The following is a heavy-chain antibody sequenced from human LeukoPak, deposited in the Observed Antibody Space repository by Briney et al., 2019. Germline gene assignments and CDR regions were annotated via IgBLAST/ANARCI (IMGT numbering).Heavy chain of an antibody. Sequence: GGSLRLSCAASGFTFSSYGMHWVRQAPGKGLEWVTFIRYDGNNQYYADSVKGRFTISRDNSKNTLYLQMNSLRAEDTAVYYCARDRDYGDYYYYMDVWGKGTTVTVSS. V-gene: IGHV3-30*02. CDR3: ARDRDYGDYYYYMDV. D-gene: IGHD4-17*01. J-gene: IGHJ6*03. CDR2: IRYDGNNQ. CDR1: GFTFSSYG.